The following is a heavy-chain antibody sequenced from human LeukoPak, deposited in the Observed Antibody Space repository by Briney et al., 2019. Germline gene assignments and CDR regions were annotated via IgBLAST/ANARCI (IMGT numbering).Heavy chain of an antibody. CDR3: AKNKGYSYGSSYGMDV. D-gene: IGHD5-18*01. CDR1: GFTFSSYA. V-gene: IGHV3-23*01. CDR2: ISGSGGST. Sequence: GGSLRLSCAASGFTFSSYAMSWVRQAPGKGPEWVSAISGSGGSTYYADSVKGRFTISRDNSKNTLYLQLNSLRADDAAVYYCAKNKGYSYGSSYGMDVWGQGTTVTVSS. J-gene: IGHJ6*02.